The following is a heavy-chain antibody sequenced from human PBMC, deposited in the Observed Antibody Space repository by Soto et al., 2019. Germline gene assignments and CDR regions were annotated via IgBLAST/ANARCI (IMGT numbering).Heavy chain of an antibody. V-gene: IGHV1-58*01. CDR3: AADPSQWLSLPFDI. J-gene: IGHJ3*02. Sequence: SVKVSCKASGFTFTSSAVQWVRQARGQRLEWIGWIVVGSGNTNYAQKFQERVTITRDMSTSTAYMELSSLRSEDTAVYYCAADPSQWLSLPFDIWGQGTMVTVSS. CDR2: IVVGSGNT. CDR1: GFTFTSSA. D-gene: IGHD6-19*01.